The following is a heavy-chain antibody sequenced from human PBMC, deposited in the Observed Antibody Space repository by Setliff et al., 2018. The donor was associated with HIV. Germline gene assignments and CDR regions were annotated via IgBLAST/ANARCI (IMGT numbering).Heavy chain of an antibody. D-gene: IGHD6-19*01. V-gene: IGHV4-61*09. Sequence: SETLSLTCTVSGGSISSGNYYWSWIRQPAGKGLEWIGHIYSSGSTSYNPSLKSRVTISVDTSKNQFSLKLSSVTAADTAVYYCARRSGWSEDYWGQGTLVTVSS. CDR1: GGSISSGNYY. CDR3: ARRSGWSEDY. J-gene: IGHJ4*02. CDR2: IYSSGST.